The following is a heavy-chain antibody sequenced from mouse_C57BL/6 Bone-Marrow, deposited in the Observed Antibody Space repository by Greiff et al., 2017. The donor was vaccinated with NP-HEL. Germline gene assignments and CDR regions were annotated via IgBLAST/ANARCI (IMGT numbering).Heavy chain of an antibody. CDR2: ISDGGSYT. Sequence: EVKLVESGGGLVKPGGSLKLSCAASGFTFSSYAMSWVRQTPEKRLEWVATISDGGSYTYYPDNVKGRFTISRDNAKNNLYLQMRHLKSEDTAMYYCARAAYSNYPTLAYWGQGTLVTVSA. CDR3: ARAAYSNYPTLAY. V-gene: IGHV5-4*03. CDR1: GFTFSSYA. J-gene: IGHJ3*01. D-gene: IGHD2-5*01.